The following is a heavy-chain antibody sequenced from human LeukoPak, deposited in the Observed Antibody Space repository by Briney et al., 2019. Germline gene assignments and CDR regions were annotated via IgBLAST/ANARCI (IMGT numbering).Heavy chain of an antibody. CDR2: IYGGGSP. Sequence: PGGSLRLSCAASGFTVSSSYMSWVRQAPGKGLEWVSVIYGGGSPYYADSVKGRFTISRDNSNNTLYLQMNSLRAEDTAVYYCARDWSTYYYDAWGQGTLVTVSS. CDR3: ARDWSTYYYDA. CDR1: GFTVSSSY. V-gene: IGHV3-66*01. D-gene: IGHD3-22*01. J-gene: IGHJ5*02.